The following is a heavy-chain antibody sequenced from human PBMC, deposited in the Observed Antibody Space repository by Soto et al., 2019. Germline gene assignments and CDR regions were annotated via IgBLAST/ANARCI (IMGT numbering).Heavy chain of an antibody. CDR3: ARDCSSTSCYGGHFDY. V-gene: IGHV3-9*01. D-gene: IGHD2-2*01. CDR1: GFNFDGYA. CDR2: ISWESGSI. J-gene: IGHJ4*02. Sequence: SLRLSCAASGFNFDGYAMHWVRQIPGKGLEWVSGISWESGSIGYADSVKGRFSISRDNAKNSLYLQMNSLRAEDTAVYYCARDCSSTSCYGGHFDYWGQGTLVTVSS.